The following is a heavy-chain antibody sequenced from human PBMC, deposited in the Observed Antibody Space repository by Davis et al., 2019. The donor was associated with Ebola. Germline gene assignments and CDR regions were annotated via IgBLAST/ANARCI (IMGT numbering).Heavy chain of an antibody. CDR1: GYTFTHFA. J-gene: IGHJ4*02. D-gene: IGHD1-26*01. CDR2: INAGNGNT. CDR3: VRVILSGSYYYYFDY. V-gene: IGHV1-3*01. Sequence: AASVKVSCKASGYTFTHFAIHWVRQAPGQRLEWMGWINAGNGNTKYSQKFQGRVTITRDTSASTAYMELSSLRSEDTAVYYCVRVILSGSYYYYFDYWGQGTLVTASS.